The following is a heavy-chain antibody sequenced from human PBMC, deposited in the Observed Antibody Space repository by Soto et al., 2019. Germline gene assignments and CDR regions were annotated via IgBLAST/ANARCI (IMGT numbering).Heavy chain of an antibody. Sequence: ASETLSLTCTVSGGSVSSGSYYWSWIRQPPGKGLEWIGHIYYSGSANYNPSLKSRVTISVDTSKNQFSLKLSSVTAADTAVYYCARGEYYDSSGYYIFDYWGQGTLVTVSS. CDR2: IYYSGSA. CDR1: GGSVSSGSYY. V-gene: IGHV4-61*01. D-gene: IGHD3-22*01. J-gene: IGHJ4*02. CDR3: ARGEYYDSSGYYIFDY.